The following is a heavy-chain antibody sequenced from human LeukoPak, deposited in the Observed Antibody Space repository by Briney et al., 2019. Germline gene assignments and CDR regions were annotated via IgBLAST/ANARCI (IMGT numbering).Heavy chain of an antibody. CDR3: ASQNYDILTGYYKYAFDI. D-gene: IGHD3-9*01. CDR2: IYHSGST. J-gene: IGHJ3*02. CDR1: GGSISSSNW. V-gene: IGHV4-4*02. Sequence: SGTLSLTCAVSGGSISSSNWWSWVRQPPGKGLEGIGEIYHSGSTNYNPSLKSRVTISVDKSKNQFSRKLSSVTAADTAVYYCASQNYDILTGYYKYAFDIWGQGTMVTVSS.